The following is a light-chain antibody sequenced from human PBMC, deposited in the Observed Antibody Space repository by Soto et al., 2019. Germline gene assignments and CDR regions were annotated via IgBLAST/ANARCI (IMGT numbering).Light chain of an antibody. J-gene: IGLJ1*01. CDR1: SSDIGAYDY. CDR2: EVN. CDR3: FSFTPTSNHV. Sequence: QSALTQPASLSGSPGQSITISCTGTSSDIGAYDYVSWFQQHPGKAPKLMISEVNNRPSGVSNRFSGSKSGNTAYLTISGLQVEDEAEYFCFSFTPTSNHVFGNGTKVTVL. V-gene: IGLV2-14*01.